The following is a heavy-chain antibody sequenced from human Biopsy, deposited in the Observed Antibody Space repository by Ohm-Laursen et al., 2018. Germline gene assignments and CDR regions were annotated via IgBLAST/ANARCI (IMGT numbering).Heavy chain of an antibody. V-gene: IGHV3-11*01. J-gene: IGHJ4*02. Sequence: SLRLSCSASGFPVSDYYMSWIRQAPRRGLEWVSDINSSGSTKYHAESVKGRFTISRDNAMNSVYLQMNSLRGEDTAVYYCARAVGIAAAPIDYWGQGTLVTVSS. D-gene: IGHD2-15*01. CDR3: ARAVGIAAAPIDY. CDR1: GFPVSDYY. CDR2: INSSGSTK.